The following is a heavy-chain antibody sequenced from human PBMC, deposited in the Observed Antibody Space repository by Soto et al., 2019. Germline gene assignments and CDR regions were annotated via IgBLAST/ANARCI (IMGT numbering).Heavy chain of an antibody. CDR3: AKAQDFWSGYYAFDI. J-gene: IGHJ3*02. Sequence: GGSLRLSCAASGFTFSSYGMHWVRQAPGKGLEWVAVISYDGSNKYYADSVKGRFTISRDNSKNTLYLQMNSLRAEDTAVYYCAKAQDFWSGYYAFDIWGQGTMVTVSS. V-gene: IGHV3-30*18. D-gene: IGHD3-3*01. CDR2: ISYDGSNK. CDR1: GFTFSSYG.